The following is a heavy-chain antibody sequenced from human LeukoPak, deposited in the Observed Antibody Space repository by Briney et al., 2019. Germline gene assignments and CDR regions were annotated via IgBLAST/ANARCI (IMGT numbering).Heavy chain of an antibody. J-gene: IGHJ4*02. D-gene: IGHD2-8*02. CDR1: GFTFSSYA. V-gene: IGHV3-23*01. CDR3: ATYRQVLLPFES. Sequence: GGSLRLSCAASGFTFSSYAMNWVRQAPGKGLEWISSISGSGDNTYYADSVKGRFTISRDNSKNTRYLQMNSLRAEDTAIYYCATYRQVLLPFESWGQGTLVTVSS. CDR2: ISGSGDNT.